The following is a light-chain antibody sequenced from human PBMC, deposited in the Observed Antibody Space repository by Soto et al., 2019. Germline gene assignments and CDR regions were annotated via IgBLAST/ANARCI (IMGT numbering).Light chain of an antibody. V-gene: IGKV2-30*01. CDR3: MQNLYWPFT. CDR1: QSLVYSDGKTY. CDR2: GAS. Sequence: DVVMTQSPLSLPVTLGQPAYLSCRSIQSLVYSDGKTYLSWFPKRPGQSPRRLIYGASTRDTGVPVRFTGSGSGTDFKLKISSVEPEDVGVYYCMQNLYWPFTGGPGTKVDIK. J-gene: IGKJ3*01.